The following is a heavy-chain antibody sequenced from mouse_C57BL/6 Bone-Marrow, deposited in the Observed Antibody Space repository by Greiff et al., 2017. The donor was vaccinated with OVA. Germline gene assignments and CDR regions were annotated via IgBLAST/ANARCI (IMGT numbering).Heavy chain of an antibody. D-gene: IGHD1-1*01. CDR2: IHPNSGST. CDR3: ARGAHYYGSSYDFDY. CDR1: GYTFTSYW. J-gene: IGHJ2*01. Sequence: QVQLKQPGAELVKPGASVKLSCKASGYTFTSYWMHWVKQRPGQGLEWIGMIHPNSGSTNYNEKFKSKATLTVDKSSSTAYMQLSSLTSEDSAVYYCARGAHYYGSSYDFDYWGQGTTLTVSS. V-gene: IGHV1-64*01.